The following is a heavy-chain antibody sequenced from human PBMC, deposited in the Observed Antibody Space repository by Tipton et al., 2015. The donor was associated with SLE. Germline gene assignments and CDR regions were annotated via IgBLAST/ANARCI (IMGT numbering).Heavy chain of an antibody. V-gene: IGHV3-64*01. Sequence: QLVQSGGGLVQPGRSLRLSCTASGFTFSSYAMHWVRQAPGKGLEYVSAISSNGGSTYYANSVKGRFTISRDNSKNTLYLQMGSLRAEDMAVYYCASLDYGDYEYFDLWGRGTLVTVSS. CDR2: ISSNGGST. CDR1: GFTFSSYA. J-gene: IGHJ2*01. CDR3: ASLDYGDYEYFDL. D-gene: IGHD4-17*01.